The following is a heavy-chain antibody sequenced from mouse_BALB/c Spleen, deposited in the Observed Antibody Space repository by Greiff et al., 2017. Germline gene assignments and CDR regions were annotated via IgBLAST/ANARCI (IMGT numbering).Heavy chain of an antibody. CDR2: INPSSGYT. Sequence: VKLMESGAELARPGASVKMSCKASGYTFTSYTMHWVKQRPGQGLEWIGYINPSSGYTNYNQKFKDKATLTADKSSSTAYMQLSSLTSEDSAVYYCARGRYGNYGAMDYWGQGTSVTVSS. V-gene: IGHV1-4*01. J-gene: IGHJ4*01. D-gene: IGHD2-10*02. CDR3: ARGRYGNYGAMDY. CDR1: GYTFTSYT.